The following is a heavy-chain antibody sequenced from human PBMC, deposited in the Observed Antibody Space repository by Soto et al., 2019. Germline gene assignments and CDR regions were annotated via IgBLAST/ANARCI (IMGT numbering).Heavy chain of an antibody. CDR3: AAIVGYSILAPFDY. J-gene: IGHJ4*02. CDR1: GGSISSYY. Sequence: SETLSLTCTVSGGSISSYYWSWIRQPPGKGLEWIGYIYYSGSTNYNPSLKSRVTISVDTSKNQFSLKLSSVTAADTAVYYCAAIVGYSILAPFDYWGQGTLVTVSS. D-gene: IGHD6-13*01. CDR2: IYYSGST. V-gene: IGHV4-59*01.